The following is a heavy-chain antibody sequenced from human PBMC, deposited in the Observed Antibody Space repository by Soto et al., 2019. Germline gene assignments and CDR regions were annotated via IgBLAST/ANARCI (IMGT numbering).Heavy chain of an antibody. V-gene: IGHV4-39*01. D-gene: IGHD6-13*01. J-gene: IGHJ5*02. CDR1: GGSISDSSYY. CDR2: IYYSGKT. CDR3: VRSLIIAGAGGWFDP. Sequence: QLQLQESGPGLVKPSETLSLTCIVSGGSISDSSYYWGWIRQPPGKGLEWIANIYYSGKTYYNPSLKSRVTISVDTFKNQFSLKLSSVTAADTAVYYCVRSLIIAGAGGWFDPWGQGTQVTVSS.